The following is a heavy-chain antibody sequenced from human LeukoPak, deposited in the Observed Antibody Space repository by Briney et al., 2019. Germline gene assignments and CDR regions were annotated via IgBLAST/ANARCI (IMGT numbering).Heavy chain of an antibody. V-gene: IGHV3-64*01. CDR3: ARDYYDSSNYYTGHY. CDR2: ISSDAGDT. CDR1: GFTFKNYA. Sequence: GGSLRLSCAASGFTFKNYAMHWVRQAPEKGLEYISAISSDAGDTYYANSVKGRFTISRDNSKNTLYLQMGSLRAEDMAMYYCARDYYDSSNYYTGHYWGQGTLVTVSS. D-gene: IGHD3-22*01. J-gene: IGHJ4*02.